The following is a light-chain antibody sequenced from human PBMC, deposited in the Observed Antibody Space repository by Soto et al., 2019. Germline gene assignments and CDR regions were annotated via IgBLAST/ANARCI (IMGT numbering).Light chain of an antibody. Sequence: DIPMTQSPSTLSASVGDRVTITCRASQSISSWLAWYQQKPGKAPKLLIYKASSLESRVPSRFSGSGSGTEFTLTISSLQPDDFATCYGQQYHTYPTWTVGQGTKVEIK. CDR2: KAS. J-gene: IGKJ1*01. CDR1: QSISSW. CDR3: QQYHTYPTWT. V-gene: IGKV1-5*03.